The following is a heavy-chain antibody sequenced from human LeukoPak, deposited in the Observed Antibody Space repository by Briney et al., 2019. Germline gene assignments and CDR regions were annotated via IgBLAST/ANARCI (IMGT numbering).Heavy chain of an antibody. CDR2: IYSGGST. CDR1: GFTVSSNY. CDR3: ARGLTYYDILTGYYNGYYFDY. J-gene: IGHJ4*02. V-gene: IGHV3-53*04. Sequence: GGSLRLSCAASGFTVSSNYMSWVRQAPGKGLEWVSVIYSGGSTYYADSVKSRFTISRHNSKNTLYLQMNSLRAEDTAVYYCARGLTYYDILTGYYNGYYFDYWGQGTLVTVSS. D-gene: IGHD3-9*01.